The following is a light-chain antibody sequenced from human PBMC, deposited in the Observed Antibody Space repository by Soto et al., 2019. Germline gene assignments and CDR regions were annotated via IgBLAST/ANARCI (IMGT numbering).Light chain of an antibody. V-gene: IGKV3-20*01. CDR2: SAS. CDR1: QSISSLY. J-gene: IGKJ4*01. CDR3: QQYASSPLT. Sequence: EIVLTQSPGTLSLSPGERATLPCGTSQSISSLYLAWYQQKPGQAPSLLMYSASSRATGIPDRFSGSGSGTDFTLTISRLEPEDFAVYYCQQYASSPLTFGGGTKVDIK.